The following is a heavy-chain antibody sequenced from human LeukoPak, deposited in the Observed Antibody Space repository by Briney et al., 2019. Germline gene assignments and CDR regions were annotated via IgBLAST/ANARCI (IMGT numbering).Heavy chain of an antibody. CDR1: GFTLSSYA. V-gene: IGHV3-23*01. D-gene: IGHD3-9*01. CDR3: ANDDNLLASPDFDY. Sequence: GGSLRLSCAVSGFTLSSYAMSWVRQAPGKGLEWVSVISGSGGSTYYADSVKGRFTISRDNSKNTLYLQMNSLRAEDTALYYCANDDNLLASPDFDYWGQGTLVTVSS. CDR2: ISGSGGST. J-gene: IGHJ4*02.